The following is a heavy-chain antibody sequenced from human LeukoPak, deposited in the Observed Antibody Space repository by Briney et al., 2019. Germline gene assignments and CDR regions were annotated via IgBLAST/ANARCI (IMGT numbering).Heavy chain of an antibody. D-gene: IGHD1-1*01. J-gene: IGHJ4*02. Sequence: SETLSLTCTVSGYSISSGFYWGWVRQPPGKGLEWIGSIYYGGSTFYSPSLKSRVTLSLDTSKNQLSLRLKSVTAADTAVYYCARLGWNPTCWGQGTLVTVSS. V-gene: IGHV4-38-2*02. CDR1: GYSISSGFY. CDR2: IYYGGST. CDR3: ARLGWNPTC.